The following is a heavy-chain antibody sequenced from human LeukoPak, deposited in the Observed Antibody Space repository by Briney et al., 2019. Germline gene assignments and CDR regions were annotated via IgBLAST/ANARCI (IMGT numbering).Heavy chain of an antibody. CDR1: GFTFSSYE. CDR3: AKPGSSRFDY. V-gene: IGHV3-23*01. Sequence: GGSLRLSCAASGFTFSSYEMNWVRQAPGKGLEWVSAFSGSGGNTYYADSVKGLFTISRDNSKNTLYLQMNTLRAEDTAVYYCAKPGSSRFDYWGQGTLVTVSS. J-gene: IGHJ4*02. D-gene: IGHD1-26*01. CDR2: FSGSGGNT.